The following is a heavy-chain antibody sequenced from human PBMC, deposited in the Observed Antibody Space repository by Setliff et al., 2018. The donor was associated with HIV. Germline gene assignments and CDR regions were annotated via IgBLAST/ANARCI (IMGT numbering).Heavy chain of an antibody. CDR3: ARDRYGDYAYFDY. CDR2: VSYSGST. D-gene: IGHD4-17*01. CDR1: GLSMSTTSYY. V-gene: IGHV4-61*01. J-gene: IGHJ4*02. Sequence: SETLSLTCAVSGLSMSTTSYYWSWIRQPPGKGLEWLGYVSYSGSTNFNPSLKSRVTISVDTSKSQFSLKLSSVTAADTAVYYCARDRYGDYAYFDYWGQGTLVTVSS.